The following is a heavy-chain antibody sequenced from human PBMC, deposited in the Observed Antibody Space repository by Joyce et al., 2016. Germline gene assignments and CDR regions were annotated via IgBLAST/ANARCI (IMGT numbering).Heavy chain of an antibody. V-gene: IGHV4-38-2*01. D-gene: IGHD3-10*01. J-gene: IGHJ4*02. CDR3: ARASGPLGGGSGDFDC. Sequence: QVQLQESGPGLVKPSETLSLTCGVSGYSISRGYQWGRIRQSPGTGLEWIATSSHSGSTCYNPALKSRVTISLDTSKTHFSLGLNSVTAAETAVYWCARASGPLGGGSGDFDCWGQGTLVTVSS. CDR1: GYSISRGYQ. CDR2: SSHSGST.